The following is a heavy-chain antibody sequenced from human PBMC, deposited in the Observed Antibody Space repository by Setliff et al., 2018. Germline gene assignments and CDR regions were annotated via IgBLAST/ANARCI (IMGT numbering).Heavy chain of an antibody. CDR3: ARDRLLVGARYAMDV. CDR2: ISNSGST. J-gene: IGHJ6*03. D-gene: IGHD1-26*01. CDR1: GDYISSQY. V-gene: IGHV4-59*11. Sequence: SETLSLTCTVSGDYISSQYWSWIRQPPGKGLEWIGYISNSGSTYYNPSLKSRVTISVDTSKNQFSLKLSSVTAADTAVYYCARDRLLVGARYAMDVWGKGTTVTVSS.